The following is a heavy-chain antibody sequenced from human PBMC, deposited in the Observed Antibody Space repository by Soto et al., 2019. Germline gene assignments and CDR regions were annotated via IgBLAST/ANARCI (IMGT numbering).Heavy chain of an antibody. CDR3: AKDNPASPVVVVPAAIGFPP. D-gene: IGHD2-2*01. CDR2: ISGSGGST. CDR1: GFTFSSYA. J-gene: IGHJ5*02. V-gene: IGHV3-23*01. Sequence: PGGSLRLSCAASGFTFSSYAMSWVRQAPGKGLEWVSAISGSGGSTYYADSVKGRFTISRDNSKNTLYLQMNSLRAEDTAVYYSAKDNPASPVVVVPAAIGFPPWGQGTLVTVS.